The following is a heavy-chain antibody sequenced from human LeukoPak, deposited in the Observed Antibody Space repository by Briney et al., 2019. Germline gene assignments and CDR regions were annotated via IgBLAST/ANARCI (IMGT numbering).Heavy chain of an antibody. J-gene: IGHJ6*02. CDR3: ARDGITVVTGYYYYGMDV. Sequence: GGSLRLSCAASGFTFSSYSMNWVRQAPGKELEWVSSISSSSSYIYYADSVKGRFTISRDNAKNSLYLQMNSLRAEDTAVYYCARDGITVVTGYYYYGMDVWGQGTTVTVSS. D-gene: IGHD4-23*01. CDR1: GFTFSSYS. V-gene: IGHV3-21*01. CDR2: ISSSSSYI.